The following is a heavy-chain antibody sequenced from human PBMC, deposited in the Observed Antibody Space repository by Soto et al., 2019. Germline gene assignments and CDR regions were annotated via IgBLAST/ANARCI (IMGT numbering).Heavy chain of an antibody. J-gene: IGHJ6*02. CDR2: ISSSSSYI. Sequence: GGSLRLSCAASGFTFSSYSMNWVRQAPGKGLEWVSSISSSSSYIYYADSVKGRFTISRDNAKNSLYPQMNSLRAEDTAVYYCARDLVRGVIEVRGQGTTVTVSS. CDR3: ARDLVRGVIEV. D-gene: IGHD3-16*02. V-gene: IGHV3-21*01. CDR1: GFTFSSYS.